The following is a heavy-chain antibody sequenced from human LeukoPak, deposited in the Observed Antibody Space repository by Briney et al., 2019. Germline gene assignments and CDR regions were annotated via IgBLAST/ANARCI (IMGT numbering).Heavy chain of an antibody. CDR2: ISGSGSST. CDR3: AKDHKYYDILTGYYNFCPDY. Sequence: GGSLRLSCAASGFTFSSYGMSWVRQAPGKGLEWVSAISGSGSSTYYADSVKGRFTISRDNSKNTLYLQMNSLRAEDTAVYYCAKDHKYYDILTGYYNFCPDYWGQGTLVTVSS. D-gene: IGHD3-9*01. J-gene: IGHJ4*02. CDR1: GFTFSSYG. V-gene: IGHV3-23*01.